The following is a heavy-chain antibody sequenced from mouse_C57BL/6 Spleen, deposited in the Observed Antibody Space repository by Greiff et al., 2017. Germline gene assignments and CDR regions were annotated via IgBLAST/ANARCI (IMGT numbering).Heavy chain of an antibody. Sequence: EVMLVESGGGLVKPGGSLKLSCAASGFTFSSYAMSWVRQTPEKRLGWVATISDGGSYTYYPDNVKGRFTISRDNAKNNLYLQMSHLKSEDTAMYYCARDLTGTRYFDYWGQGTTLTVSS. CDR3: ARDLTGTRYFDY. J-gene: IGHJ2*01. V-gene: IGHV5-4*01. CDR1: GFTFSSYA. CDR2: ISDGGSYT. D-gene: IGHD4-1*01.